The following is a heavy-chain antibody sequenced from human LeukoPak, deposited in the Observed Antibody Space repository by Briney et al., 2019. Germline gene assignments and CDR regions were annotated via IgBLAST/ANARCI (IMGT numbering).Heavy chain of an antibody. CDR3: ARERGSGGFDY. CDR2: IYFSGST. J-gene: IGHJ4*02. V-gene: IGHV4-59*11. CDR1: GGSITTHY. D-gene: IGHD2-15*01. Sequence: PSETLSLTCAVSGGSITTHYWSWIRQPPGKGPEWIGYIYFSGSTDYNPPLQSRVTISVDTSKNQFSLKLSSVTAADTAVYYCARERGSGGFDYWGQGTLVTVSS.